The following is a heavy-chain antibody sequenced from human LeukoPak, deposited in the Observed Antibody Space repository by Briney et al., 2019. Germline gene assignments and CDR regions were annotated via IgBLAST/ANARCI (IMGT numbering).Heavy chain of an antibody. D-gene: IGHD2-2*01. CDR2: VSGSGGNT. J-gene: IGHJ4*02. CDR1: GFTFSSYA. CDR3: AKDMGYCSSTSCPLDY. Sequence: GGSLRLSCAASGFTFSSYAMTWVRQAPGRGLDGVSVVSGSGGNTYYADSVKGRFTISRDNSKNTLYLQMNSLGAEDTAVYYCAKDMGYCSSTSCPLDYWGQGTLVTVSS. V-gene: IGHV3-23*01.